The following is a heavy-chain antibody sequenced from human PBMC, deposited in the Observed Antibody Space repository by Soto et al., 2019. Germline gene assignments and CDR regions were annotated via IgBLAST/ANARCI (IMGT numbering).Heavy chain of an antibody. Sequence: QVQLVQSGAEVKKPGASVKVSCKASGYTFTSYDINWVRQATGQGREWRGWMNPHSGNTGYAQKFQGRVTMTRSTSISTAYMELSSLRSEDTDVYYCARGGYYYDSSAYYRPFDYWGQGTLVTVSS. CDR1: GYTFTSYD. CDR3: ARGGYYYDSSAYYRPFDY. D-gene: IGHD3-22*01. CDR2: MNPHSGNT. J-gene: IGHJ4*02. V-gene: IGHV1-8*01.